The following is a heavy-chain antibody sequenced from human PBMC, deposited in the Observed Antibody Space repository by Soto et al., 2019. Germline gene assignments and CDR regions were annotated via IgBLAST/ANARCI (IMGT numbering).Heavy chain of an antibody. D-gene: IGHD3-22*01. CDR1: GGSFSGYY. V-gene: IGHV4-34*01. J-gene: IGHJ4*02. Sequence: QVQLQQWGAGLLKPSETLSLTCAVYGGSFSGYYWSWIRQPPGKGLEWIGEINHSGSTNYNPSLKGRVTISVDTSKNQFPLKLSSVTAADTAVYYCARGGGQDSSGYYPLLDYWGQGTLVTVSS. CDR2: INHSGST. CDR3: ARGGGQDSSGYYPLLDY.